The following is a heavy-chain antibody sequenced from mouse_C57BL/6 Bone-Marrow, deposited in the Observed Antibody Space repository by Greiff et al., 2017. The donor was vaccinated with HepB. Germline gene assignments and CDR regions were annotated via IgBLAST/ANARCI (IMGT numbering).Heavy chain of an antibody. CDR3: AREDYYGSYY. Sequence: EVKLEESGGGLVKPGGSLKLSCAASGFTFSSYAMSWVRQTPEKRLEWVATISDGGSYTYYPDNVKGRFTISRENAKNNLYLQMSHLKSEDTAMYYCAREDYYGSYYWGQGTTLTVSS. V-gene: IGHV5-4*01. J-gene: IGHJ2*01. CDR1: GFTFSSYA. D-gene: IGHD1-1*01. CDR2: ISDGGSYT.